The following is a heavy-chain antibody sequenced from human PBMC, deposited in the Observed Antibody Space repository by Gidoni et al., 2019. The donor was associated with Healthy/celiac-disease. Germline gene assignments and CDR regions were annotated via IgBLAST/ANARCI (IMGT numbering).Heavy chain of an antibody. CDR2: IYYSGST. D-gene: IGHD2-15*01. CDR1: GGSIRSSSYY. Sequence: QLQLQESGPGLVKPSETLSLTCTVSGGSIRSSSYYWGWIRQPPGKGLEWIGSIYYSGSTYYNPSLKSRVTISVDTSKNPFSLKLSSVTAADTAVYYCARLPYCSGGSCYTPYFDYWGQGTLVTVSS. CDR3: ARLPYCSGGSCYTPYFDY. J-gene: IGHJ4*02. V-gene: IGHV4-39*01.